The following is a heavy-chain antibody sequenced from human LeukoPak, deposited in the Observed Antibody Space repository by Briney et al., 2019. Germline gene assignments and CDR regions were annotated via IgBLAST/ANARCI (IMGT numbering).Heavy chain of an antibody. CDR2: ISDSGGRT. J-gene: IGHJ4*02. Sequence: GGSLRLSCAASGFTFSSYGMTWVRQAPGKGLEGVSAISDSGGRTFYADSVKGRFTISRDNSKNTLYLQMHSLRAEDTAVYYCAKDSYDNSIWGQGTLVTVSS. CDR3: AKDSYDNSI. D-gene: IGHD3-22*01. V-gene: IGHV3-23*01. CDR1: GFTFSSYG.